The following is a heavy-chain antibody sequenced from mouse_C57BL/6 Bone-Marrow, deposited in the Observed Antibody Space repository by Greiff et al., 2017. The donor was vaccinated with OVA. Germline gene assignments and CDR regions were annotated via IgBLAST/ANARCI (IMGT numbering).Heavy chain of an antibody. CDR2: FHPYNDET. J-gene: IGHJ3*01. V-gene: IGHV1-47*01. CDR3: ARGDYSLAWFAY. CDR1: GYTFTTYP. Sequence: QVQLQQSGAELVKPGASVKMSCKASGYTFTTYPLEWMKQNHGKSLEWIGNFHPYNDETKYNEKFKGKATLTVETSSSTVYLELIRLTSEDSAVYYCARGDYSLAWFAYWGQGTLVTVSA. D-gene: IGHD2-12*01.